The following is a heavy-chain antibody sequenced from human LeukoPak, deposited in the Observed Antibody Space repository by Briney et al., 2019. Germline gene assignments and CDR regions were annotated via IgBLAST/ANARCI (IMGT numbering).Heavy chain of an antibody. CDR1: GFTFSSYA. CDR2: ISGSGGST. CDR3: AKAPLEVWFGELWLDY. V-gene: IGHV3-23*01. D-gene: IGHD3-10*01. J-gene: IGHJ4*02. Sequence: GGSLRLSCAASGFTFSSYAMSWVRQAPGKGLEWVSAISGSGGSTYYADSVKGRFTISRDNSKNTLYLQMNSLIAEDTAVYYCAKAPLEVWFGELWLDYWGQGTLVTVSS.